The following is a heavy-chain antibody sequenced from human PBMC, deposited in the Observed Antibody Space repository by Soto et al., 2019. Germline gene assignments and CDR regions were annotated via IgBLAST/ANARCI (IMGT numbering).Heavy chain of an antibody. CDR1: GFTVSSNY. Sequence: EVQLMESGGGVVQPGGSLRLSCEVSGFTVSSNYMGWVRQAPGKGLELVSVIYSGGSTLSADSVEGRFTLSRDDRRNMVWHQMSILKAGDTAVDYCAARGVVLPDGTVALDVWGQGTMVTVSS. CDR3: AARGVVLPDGTVALDV. CDR2: IYSGGST. D-gene: IGHD2-2*01. V-gene: IGHV3-66*01. J-gene: IGHJ3*01.